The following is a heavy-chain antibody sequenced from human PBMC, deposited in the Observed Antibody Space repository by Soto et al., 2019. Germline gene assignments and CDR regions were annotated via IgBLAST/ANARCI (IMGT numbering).Heavy chain of an antibody. J-gene: IGHJ4*02. CDR3: ATLLGFSSGGSWYSHVADY. CDR1: GYTFSSRA. Sequence: EVHLWESGGDLVQPGGSLRVSCVGSGYTFSSRAMSWVRQAPGKGLEWVSGIDGGGTTDYADSVKGRFTISRDNSQDTIYLQMNSLRAEDTAVYYCATLLGFSSGGSWYSHVADYWGQGTLVTVSS. V-gene: IGHV3-23*01. CDR2: IDGGGTT. D-gene: IGHD2-8*02.